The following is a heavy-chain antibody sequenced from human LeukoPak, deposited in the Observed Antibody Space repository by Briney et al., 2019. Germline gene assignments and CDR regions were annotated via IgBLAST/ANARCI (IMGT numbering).Heavy chain of an antibody. Sequence: KISCKASGYIFTNYWIGWVRQMPGKGLEWMGIIYPGDSDTRYSPSFQGQVTISADKSISTAYLQWSSLKASDTAMYYCARLKVLSQWYLLDYWGQGTLVTVSS. D-gene: IGHD6-19*01. CDR1: GYIFTNYW. J-gene: IGHJ4*02. CDR3: ARLKVLSQWYLLDY. V-gene: IGHV5-51*01. CDR2: IYPGDSDT.